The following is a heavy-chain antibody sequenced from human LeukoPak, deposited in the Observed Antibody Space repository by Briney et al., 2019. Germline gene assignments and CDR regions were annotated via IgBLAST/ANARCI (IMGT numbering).Heavy chain of an antibody. D-gene: IGHD2-8*01. CDR3: ARALIGYYFDY. Sequence: GGSLRLSCAASGFTLSSYAMSWVRQAPGKGLEWVSAISDSGNTYHADSVKGRFTISRDNSKNSLYLQMNSLRAEDTAVYYFARALIGYYFDYWGQGTLVTVSS. CDR1: GFTLSSYA. CDR2: ISDSGNT. J-gene: IGHJ4*02. V-gene: IGHV3-23*01.